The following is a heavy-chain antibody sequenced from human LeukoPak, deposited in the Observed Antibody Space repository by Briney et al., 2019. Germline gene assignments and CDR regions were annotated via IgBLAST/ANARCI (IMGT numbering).Heavy chain of an antibody. CDR2: IYHTGST. CDR1: GGSISTTNW. CDR3: ARASAAYDFWSGYYSYYFDY. V-gene: IGHV4-4*02. J-gene: IGHJ4*02. Sequence: SETLSLTCAVSGGSISTTNWWNWVRQPPGKGLEWIGEIYHTGSTNYNPSLKSRVTISVDKSKNQFSLKLSSVTAADTAVYYCARASAAYDFWSGYYSYYFDYWGQGTLVTVSS. D-gene: IGHD3-3*01.